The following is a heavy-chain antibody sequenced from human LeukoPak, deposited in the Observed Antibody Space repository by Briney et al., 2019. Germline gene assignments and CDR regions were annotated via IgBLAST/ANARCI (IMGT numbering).Heavy chain of an antibody. CDR2: TYPADSDT. D-gene: IGHD1-26*01. J-gene: IGHJ3*02. V-gene: IGHV5-51*01. Sequence: GESLKISCKSSGYSFTTYWIGWVRQMPGKGLEWMGITYPADSDTRYSPSFQGHVTISADKSISTAYLQWSSLKASDTAMYYCARQGSGISFDIWGQGTMVTVSS. CDR3: ARQGSGISFDI. CDR1: GYSFTTYW.